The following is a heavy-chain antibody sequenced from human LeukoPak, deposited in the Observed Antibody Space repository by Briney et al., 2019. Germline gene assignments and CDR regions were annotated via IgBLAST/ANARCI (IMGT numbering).Heavy chain of an antibody. CDR3: AKDLKEGRYCFDY. CDR2: ISGSGGST. J-gene: IGHJ4*02. V-gene: IGHV3-23*01. CDR1: GFTFSSYA. Sequence: PGGSLRLSCAASGFTFSSYAMSWVRQAPGKGLEWVSAISGSGGSTYYADSVEGRFTISRDNSKNTLYLQMNSLRAEDTAVYYCAKDLKEGRYCFDYWGQGTLVTVSS.